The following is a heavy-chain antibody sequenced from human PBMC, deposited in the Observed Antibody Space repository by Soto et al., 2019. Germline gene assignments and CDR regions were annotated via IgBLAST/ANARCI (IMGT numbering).Heavy chain of an antibody. V-gene: IGHV4-59*01. D-gene: IGHD4-17*01. J-gene: IGHJ4*02. CDR1: GGSISGYY. CDR2: IYYSGST. CDR3: ARAYGDYVFDY. Sequence: PSETLSLTCTVXGGSISGYYWSWIRQPPGKGLEWIGYIYYSGSTNYNPSLKSRVTISVDTSKNQFSLKLSSVTAADTAVYYCARAYGDYVFDYWGQGTLVTVSS.